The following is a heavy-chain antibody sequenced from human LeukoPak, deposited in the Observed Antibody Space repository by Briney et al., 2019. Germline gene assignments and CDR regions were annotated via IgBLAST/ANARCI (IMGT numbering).Heavy chain of an antibody. J-gene: IGHJ5*02. Sequence: ASVKVSCKASGYTVTCYYMHWVRQSPGQGLEWRGWSNPNSGGTNYAQKCQGRVTMTRDTSISTAYMELSRLRSDDTAVYYCARSTQLLYWFDPWGQGTLVTVSS. CDR2: SNPNSGGT. CDR1: GYTVTCYY. V-gene: IGHV1-2*02. CDR3: ARSTQLLYWFDP. D-gene: IGHD2-2*01.